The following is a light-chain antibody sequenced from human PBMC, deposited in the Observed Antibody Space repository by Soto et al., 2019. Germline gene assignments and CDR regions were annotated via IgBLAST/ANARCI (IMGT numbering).Light chain of an antibody. CDR2: DAA. CDR1: QSINKW. Sequence: IQMTQSPSTLSASVGDRVTITCRARQSINKWVAWFQQKSGRAPKLLIYDAATLQSGVPSRFSGTGSGTDFSLTISSLQPEDFATYYCQHYNSYSEAFGQGTKVDIK. J-gene: IGKJ1*01. V-gene: IGKV1-5*01. CDR3: QHYNSYSEA.